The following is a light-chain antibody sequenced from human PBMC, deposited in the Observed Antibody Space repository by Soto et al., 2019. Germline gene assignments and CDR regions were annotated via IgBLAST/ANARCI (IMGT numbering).Light chain of an antibody. Sequence: DVVMSQSPLPLPVTVGQPASISGRSSQSLVHSDENTYLTWFQQRPGQSPRGLIYKVSNRDSGVPERFSGSGSGTDFTLRISRVEAEDVGVYHCMRGTHWPYTFGQGTKLEIK. CDR1: QSLVHSDENTY. CDR2: KVS. V-gene: IGKV2-30*02. CDR3: MRGTHWPYT. J-gene: IGKJ2*01.